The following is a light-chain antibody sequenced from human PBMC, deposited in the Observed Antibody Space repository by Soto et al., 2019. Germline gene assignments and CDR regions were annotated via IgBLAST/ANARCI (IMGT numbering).Light chain of an antibody. J-gene: IGKJ1*01. CDR3: QQYGISPST. CDR1: QSVSSS. V-gene: IGKV3-20*01. CDR2: GTS. Sequence: EIVLTQSPGTLSLSPGERATLSCRASQSVSSSLAWYQQKPGQAPRLLIYGTSNRATAIPDRCSGSGSGADFTLTISRLEPEDFALYYCQQYGISPSTFGPGTKVEI.